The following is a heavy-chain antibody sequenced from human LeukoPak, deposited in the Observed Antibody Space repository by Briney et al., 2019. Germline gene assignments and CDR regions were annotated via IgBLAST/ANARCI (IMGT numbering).Heavy chain of an antibody. CDR1: GFTFSSCA. J-gene: IGHJ4*01. Sequence: GGSLRLSCAASGFTFSSCAMSWARQAPGKGLEWVSAISGSGGSTYYADSVKGRFTISRDNSKNTLFLQMKSLRVEDTAVYYCAKYNSGGGWYTSPFDCWGQGTLVTVSS. V-gene: IGHV3-23*01. CDR2: ISGSGGST. CDR3: AKYNSGGGWYTSPFDC. D-gene: IGHD6-19*01.